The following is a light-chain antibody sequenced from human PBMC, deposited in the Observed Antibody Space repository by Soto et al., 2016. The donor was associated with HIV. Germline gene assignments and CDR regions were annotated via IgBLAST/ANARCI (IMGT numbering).Light chain of an antibody. CDR3: QVWDMNSDHLVA. CDR1: NIGSKT. J-gene: IGLJ2*01. Sequence: SYELTQPPSVSVAPGKTATITCEGNNIGSKTVRWYQQKPGQAPVGVVYDDTDRPSGIPERLSGSNSGNTATLTINRVEAGDEADYYCQVWDMNSDHLVAFGGGTKLTVL. CDR2: DDT. V-gene: IGLV3-21*03.